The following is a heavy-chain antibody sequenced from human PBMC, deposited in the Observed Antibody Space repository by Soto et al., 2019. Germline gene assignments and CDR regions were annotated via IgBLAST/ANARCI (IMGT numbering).Heavy chain of an antibody. CDR3: ARVDCSSTSCYGEAGFDY. CDR2: INPSGGST. Sequence: ASVKVSCKASGYTFTSYYMHWVRQAPGQGLEWMGIINPSGGSTSYAQKFQGRVTMTRDTSTSTVYMELSSLRSEDTAVYYCARVDCSSTSCYGEAGFDYWGPGTRVTVSS. D-gene: IGHD2-2*01. V-gene: IGHV1-46*01. J-gene: IGHJ4*02. CDR1: GYTFTSYY.